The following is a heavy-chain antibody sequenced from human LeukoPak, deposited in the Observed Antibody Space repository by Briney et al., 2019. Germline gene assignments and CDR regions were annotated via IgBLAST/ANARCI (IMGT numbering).Heavy chain of an antibody. CDR3: ARGLFFYGSGSYPHYYYYMDV. CDR2: IYTSGST. J-gene: IGHJ6*03. Sequence: ASETLPLTCTVSGGSISSGSYYWSWIRQPAGKGLEWIGRIYTSGSTNYNPSLKSRVTISVDTSKNQFSLKLSSVTAADTAVYYCARGLFFYGSGSYPHYYYYMDVWGKGTTVTISS. D-gene: IGHD3-10*01. CDR1: GGSISSGSYY. V-gene: IGHV4-61*02.